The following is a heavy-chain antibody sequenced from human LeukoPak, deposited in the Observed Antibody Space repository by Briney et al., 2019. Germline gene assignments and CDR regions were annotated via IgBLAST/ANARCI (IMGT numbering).Heavy chain of an antibody. J-gene: IGHJ3*02. CDR1: GGTFSSYA. CDR3: ARGSIAAHDAFDI. Sequence: ASVKVSCKASGGTFSSYAISWVRQAPGQGLEWMGRIIPILGIANYAQKFQGRVTITADKSTSTAYMELSSLRSEDTAVYYCARGSIAAHDAFDIWGQGTMVTVPS. D-gene: IGHD6-6*01. V-gene: IGHV1-69*04. CDR2: IIPILGIA.